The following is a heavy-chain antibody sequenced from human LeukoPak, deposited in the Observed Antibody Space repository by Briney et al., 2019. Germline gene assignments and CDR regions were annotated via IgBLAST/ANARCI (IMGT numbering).Heavy chain of an antibody. CDR3: ARSPTVSPYYYYYYGMDV. CDR1: GGSISNYH. J-gene: IGHJ6*02. V-gene: IGHV4-59*01. Sequence: SETLSLTCTVSGGSISNYHWSWIRQPPGKGLEWIGYIYYSGSTKYNPSLKSRVTISVDASKNQFSLKLRSVTAADSAVYYCARSPTVSPYYYYYYGMDVWGQGTTVTVSS. CDR2: IYYSGST. D-gene: IGHD4-17*01.